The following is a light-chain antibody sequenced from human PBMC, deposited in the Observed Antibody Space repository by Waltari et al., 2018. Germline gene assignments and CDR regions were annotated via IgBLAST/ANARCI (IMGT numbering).Light chain of an antibody. V-gene: IGLV6-57*01. CDR2: ADN. CDR1: SGNIANNF. Sequence: NFMLTQTHSVSESPGKPVTLSCTLSSGNIANNFVQWFQQRPGNPPTLVIYADNQRPSGVPDRFSGSIDRSSNSASLTISGLKTEDEADYYCQSFDDSNFVFGTGTKVTVL. CDR3: QSFDDSNFV. J-gene: IGLJ1*01.